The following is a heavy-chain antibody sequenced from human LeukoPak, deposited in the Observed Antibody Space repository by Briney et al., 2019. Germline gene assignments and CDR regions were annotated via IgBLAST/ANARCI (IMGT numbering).Heavy chain of an antibody. D-gene: IGHD3-10*01. CDR3: STIRGWYSSGS. V-gene: IGHV3-15*01. CDR1: GFTFSNAW. J-gene: IGHJ3*01. CDR2: IKSKVDGGTI. Sequence: PGGSLRLSCAASGFTFSNAWMSWVRQAPGKGLEWVGRIKSKVDGGTIDYAAPVKGRFSISRDDSKTTLYLQMNSLKAEDTAVYYCSTIRGWYSSGSWGQGTMVTVSS.